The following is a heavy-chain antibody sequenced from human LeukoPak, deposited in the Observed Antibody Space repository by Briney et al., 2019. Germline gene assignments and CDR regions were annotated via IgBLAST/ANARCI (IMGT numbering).Heavy chain of an antibody. J-gene: IGHJ4*02. V-gene: IGHV4-30-4*07. D-gene: IGHD3-10*01. CDR2: IYYSDTS. CDR3: AQGSDPFRWFGEFNVKLPRPIRHYYFDS. Sequence: SETLSLTCAVSGGSISSGAYSWSWIRQPPGKGLEWIGYIYYSDTSYYNPSLKSRVTISADTSKNQFSLKLTSVTAADTAVYYCAQGSDPFRWFGEFNVKLPRPIRHYYFDSWGQGTLVTVSS. CDR1: GGSISSGAYS.